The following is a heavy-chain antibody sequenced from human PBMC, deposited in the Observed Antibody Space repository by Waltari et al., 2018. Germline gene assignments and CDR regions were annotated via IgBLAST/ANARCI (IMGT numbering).Heavy chain of an antibody. CDR2: INWNSDSI. D-gene: IGHD3-22*01. J-gene: IGHJ3*01. CDR1: GFPFDDYA. V-gene: IGHV3-9*01. Sequence: EVQLVESGGGLVHPGRSLRLSCAASGFPFDDYAMPWVRQAPGKGLEWVAGINWNSDSIGYGDSVKGRFTISRDNARNSLYLQMNSLTTEDTAVYYCLKKNDEVYDRNGLVYDAFDVWGQGTMVTVST. CDR3: LKKNDEVYDRNGLVYDAFDV.